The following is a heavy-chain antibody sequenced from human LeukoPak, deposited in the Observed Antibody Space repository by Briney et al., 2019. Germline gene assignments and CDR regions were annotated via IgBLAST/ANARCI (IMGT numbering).Heavy chain of an antibody. V-gene: IGHV6-1*01. CDR2: TYYRSTWYN. D-gene: IGHD2-15*01. CDR3: ASRLTQDACSDP. Sequence: SQTLSLTCAISGDSVSSNSVTWNWIRQSPSRGLEWLGRTYYRSTWYNDYAVPVRGRITVNPDTSKNQFSLHLNSVTPEDTAVYYCASRLTQDACSDPWGHGILVTVSS. CDR1: GDSVSSNSVT. J-gene: IGHJ5*02.